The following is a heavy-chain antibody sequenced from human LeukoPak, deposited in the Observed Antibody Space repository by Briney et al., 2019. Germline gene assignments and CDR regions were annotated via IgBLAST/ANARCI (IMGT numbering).Heavy chain of an antibody. V-gene: IGHV3-23*01. J-gene: IGHJ6*02. Sequence: PGGSLRLSCAASGFTFSKYAVTWVRQAPGKGLEWVSSITGSGGDSYYADSVKGRFTISRDNSKNTVYLQLNSLRVEDTAVFYCAKAEVPDFWYSGLDVWGQGTTVTVSS. CDR3: AKAEVPDFWYSGLDV. D-gene: IGHD4/OR15-4a*01. CDR1: GFTFSKYA. CDR2: ITGSGGDS.